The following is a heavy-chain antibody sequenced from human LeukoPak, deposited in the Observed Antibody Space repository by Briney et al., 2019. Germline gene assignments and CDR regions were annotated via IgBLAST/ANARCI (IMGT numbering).Heavy chain of an antibody. Sequence: ASVKVSCKASGYTFTSYGISWVRQAPGQGLEWMGWISAYNGNTNYAQKLQGRVTMTTDTSTSTAYMELRSLRSDDTAVYYCAREVGLVVTALRYYGMDVWGQGTTVTVSS. CDR1: GYTFTSYG. CDR3: AREVGLVVTALRYYGMDV. D-gene: IGHD2-21*02. V-gene: IGHV1-18*01. J-gene: IGHJ6*02. CDR2: ISAYNGNT.